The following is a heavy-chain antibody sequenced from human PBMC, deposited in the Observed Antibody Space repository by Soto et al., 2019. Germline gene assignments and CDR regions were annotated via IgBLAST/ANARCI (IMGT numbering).Heavy chain of an antibody. D-gene: IGHD2-21*02. CDR2: MYKTGST. V-gene: IGHV4-59*01. CDR3: ARDLWGYCGTDCYPLDV. J-gene: IGHJ6*02. CDR1: GGSISGYY. Sequence: SGTLALTCTVSGGSISGYYWSWIRQPPGKGLEWIGYMYKTGSTVYNPSFKSRVTISVDTSKNQFSLKLNSVTAADTAVYYCARDLWGYCGTDCYPLDVWGQGTTVTVSS.